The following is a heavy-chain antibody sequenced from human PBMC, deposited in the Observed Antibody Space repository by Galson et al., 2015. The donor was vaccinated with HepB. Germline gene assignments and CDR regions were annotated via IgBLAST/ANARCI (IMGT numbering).Heavy chain of an antibody. CDR1: GFTFSSYA. CDR2: ISYDGSNK. Sequence: SLRLSCAASGFTFSSYAMHWVRQAPGKGLEWVAVISYDGSNKYYADSVKGRFTISRDNSKNTLYLQMNSLRAEDTAVYYCARDSYYDSSGYLDYWGQGTLVTVSS. J-gene: IGHJ4*02. V-gene: IGHV3-30-3*01. D-gene: IGHD3-22*01. CDR3: ARDSYYDSSGYLDY.